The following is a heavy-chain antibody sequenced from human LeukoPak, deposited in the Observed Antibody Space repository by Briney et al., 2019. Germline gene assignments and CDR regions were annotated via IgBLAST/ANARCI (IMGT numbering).Heavy chain of an antibody. V-gene: IGHV4-34*01. CDR1: GGSFSDHY. J-gene: IGHJ5*02. Sequence: SETLSLTCAVYGGSFSDHYWSWIRQPPGKGLEWIGEINHSGSTNYNPSLKSRVTISVDTSKNQFSLKLSSVTAADTAVYYCASGQVRYPSWGQGTLVTVSS. CDR2: INHSGST. D-gene: IGHD2-2*02. CDR3: ASGQVRYPS.